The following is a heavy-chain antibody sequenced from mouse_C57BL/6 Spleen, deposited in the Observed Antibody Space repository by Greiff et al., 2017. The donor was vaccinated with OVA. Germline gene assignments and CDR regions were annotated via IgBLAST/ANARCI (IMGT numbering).Heavy chain of an antibody. V-gene: IGHV1-62-2*01. J-gene: IGHJ3*01. Sequence: QVQLQQSGAELVKPGASVKLSCKASGYTFTEYTIHWVKQRSGQGLEWIGWFYPGSGSIKYNEKFKDKATLTADKSSSTVYMELSRLTSEDSAVYFCARHEEESGEEAYRGCAYWGQGTLVTVSA. CDR1: GYTFTEYT. CDR2: FYPGSGSI. D-gene: IGHD1-3*01. CDR3: ARHEEESGEEAYRGCAY.